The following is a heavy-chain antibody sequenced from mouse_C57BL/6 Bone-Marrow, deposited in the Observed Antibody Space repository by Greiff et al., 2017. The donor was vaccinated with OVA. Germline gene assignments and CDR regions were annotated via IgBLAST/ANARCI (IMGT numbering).Heavy chain of an antibody. CDR2: IDPENGDT. D-gene: IGHD2-1*01. Sequence: VQLQQSGAELVRPGASVKLSCTASGFNIKDDYMHWVKQRPEQGLEWIGWIDPENGDTEYASKFQGKATITADPSSTTASLHLSSLTSYATSVSFCTSYGNFAYWGQGPTLTVSS. CDR1: GFNIKDDY. J-gene: IGHJ2*01. CDR3: TSYGNFAY. V-gene: IGHV14-4*01.